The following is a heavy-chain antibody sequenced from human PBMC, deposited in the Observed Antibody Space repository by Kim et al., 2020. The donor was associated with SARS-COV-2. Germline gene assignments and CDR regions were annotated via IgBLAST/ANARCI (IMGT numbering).Heavy chain of an antibody. CDR1: GFTFSSYA. D-gene: IGHD3-10*01. V-gene: IGHV3-23*01. CDR2: ISGSGGST. CDR3: AKCLSATHITMVRSRGYYYGMDV. J-gene: IGHJ6*02. Sequence: GGSLRLSCAASGFTFSSYAMSWVRQAPGKGLEWVSAISGSGGSTYYADSVKGRFTISRDNSKNTLYLQMNSLRAEDTAVYYCAKCLSATHITMVRSRGYYYGMDVWGQGTTVTVSS.